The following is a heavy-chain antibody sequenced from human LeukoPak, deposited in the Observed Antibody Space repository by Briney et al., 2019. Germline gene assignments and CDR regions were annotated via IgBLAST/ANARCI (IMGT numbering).Heavy chain of an antibody. CDR2: INPSGGST. CDR3: ASGIDRSGPED. Sequence: ASVKVSCKASGYTFTSYDMHWVRQAPGQGLEWMGIINPSGGSTSYAQKFQGRVTMTRDTSTSTVYMELSRLRSDDTAMYYCASGIDRSGPEDWGQGTLVTVS. V-gene: IGHV1-46*01. J-gene: IGHJ4*02. CDR1: GYTFTSYD. D-gene: IGHD3-3*01.